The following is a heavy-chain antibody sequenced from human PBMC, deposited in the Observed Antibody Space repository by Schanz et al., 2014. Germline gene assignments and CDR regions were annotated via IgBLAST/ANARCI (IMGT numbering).Heavy chain of an antibody. D-gene: IGHD3-22*01. CDR1: GFTVSSNY. J-gene: IGHJ4*02. Sequence: VDLVESGGGVVQPGRSLTLSCAASGFTVSSNYMSWVRQAPGKGLEWVSGINWNGGDTSYADSVKGRFTISRDNLKNTVYLQMNSLRAGDTAVYYCAKDGRLPYYGTGSDFDYWGQGTLVAVSS. CDR3: AKDGRLPYYGTGSDFDY. V-gene: IGHV3-23*04. CDR2: INWNGGDT.